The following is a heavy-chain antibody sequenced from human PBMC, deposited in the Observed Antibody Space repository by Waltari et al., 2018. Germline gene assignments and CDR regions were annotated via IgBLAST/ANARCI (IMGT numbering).Heavy chain of an antibody. CDR1: GFFFSNYW. CDR2: VNGDARII. J-gene: IGHJ4*02. Sequence: EVQLVESGRGLIRPGGSLRLSCAASGFFFSNYWMHWVRQVPGKGLVWVSRVNGDARIITYADSVKGRFTVSRDNARNTFDLQMNSLRVEDTAVYYCVRGMGDFWGQGALVTVSS. V-gene: IGHV3-74*01. CDR3: VRGMGDF. D-gene: IGHD2-8*01.